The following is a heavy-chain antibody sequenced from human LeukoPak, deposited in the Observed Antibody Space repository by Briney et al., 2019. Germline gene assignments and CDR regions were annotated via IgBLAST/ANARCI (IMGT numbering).Heavy chain of an antibody. CDR1: GFTFSSYS. Sequence: GGSLRLSCAASGFTFSSYSMNWVRQAPGKGLEWVSSISSSSSYIYYADSVKGRFTISRDNAKNSLYLQMNSLRAEDTAVYYCARDPHYYDSSGYYRSFDYWGQGTLVTVSS. D-gene: IGHD3-22*01. CDR3: ARDPHYYDSSGYYRSFDY. V-gene: IGHV3-21*01. J-gene: IGHJ4*02. CDR2: ISSSSSYI.